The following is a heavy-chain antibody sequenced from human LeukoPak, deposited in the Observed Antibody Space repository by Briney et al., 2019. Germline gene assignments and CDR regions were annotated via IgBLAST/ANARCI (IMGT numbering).Heavy chain of an antibody. J-gene: IGHJ4*02. CDR3: ARDWQVTALDY. D-gene: IGHD2-21*02. CDR2: ISGSGGST. V-gene: IGHV3-21*01. Sequence: ETLSLTCTVSGGSVTTYFWSWVRQAPGKGLEWVSGISGSGGSTYYADSVKGRFTISRDNAKNSLYLQMNSLRAEDTAVYYCARDWQVTALDYWGQGTLVTVSS. CDR1: GGSVTTYF.